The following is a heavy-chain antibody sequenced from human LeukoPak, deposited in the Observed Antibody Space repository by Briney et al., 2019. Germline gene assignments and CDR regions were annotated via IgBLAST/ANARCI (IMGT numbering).Heavy chain of an antibody. Sequence: GGSLRLSCAASGLTFSDFWMHWVRQPPGKGLVWVALVKGDGRTTIYADSVKGRFTISRDNAKNTLYLQMNSLRADDSGVYYCATGHSYGYDYWGEGVLVTVSS. D-gene: IGHD5-18*01. CDR2: VKGDGRTT. CDR1: GLTFSDFW. V-gene: IGHV3-74*01. J-gene: IGHJ4*02. CDR3: ATGHSYGYDY.